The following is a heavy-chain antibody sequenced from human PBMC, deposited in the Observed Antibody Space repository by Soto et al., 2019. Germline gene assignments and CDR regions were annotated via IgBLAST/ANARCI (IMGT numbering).Heavy chain of an antibody. CDR1: GGSFSGYY. CDR2: INDRGSI. V-gene: IGHV4-34*01. CDR3: ARERHDIFTAPPWAWYFEL. D-gene: IGHD3-9*01. Sequence: QVQLQQWGAGPLRPLETLSLTCGVSGGSFSGYYWAWIRPSPGQGLEWIGEINDRGSIHYNPSLKSRVRISVATAKKHYSLNLGSVTAADTAVYYCARERHDIFTAPPWAWYFELWGRGTLVTVSS. J-gene: IGHJ2*01.